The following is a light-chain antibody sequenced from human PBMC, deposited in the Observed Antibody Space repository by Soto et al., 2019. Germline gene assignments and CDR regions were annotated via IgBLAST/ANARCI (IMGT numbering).Light chain of an antibody. J-gene: IGLJ3*02. Sequence: QSVLTQPASVSGSPGQSITISCSGTTSDVGGYDVVSWYQQHPGKAPKLMIFEVNQRPSGVSDRFSGSKSGNTASLIISGLQAGDEADYYCCSFAGSSTFWVFGGGTKLTVL. CDR1: TSDVGGYDV. CDR2: EVN. CDR3: CSFAGSSTFWV. V-gene: IGLV2-23*02.